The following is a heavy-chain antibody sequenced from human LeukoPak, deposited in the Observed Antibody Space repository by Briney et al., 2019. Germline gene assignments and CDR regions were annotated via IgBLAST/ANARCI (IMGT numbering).Heavy chain of an antibody. D-gene: IGHD4-23*01. Sequence: KTSETLSLTCAVSGGSISSGGYSWSWIRQPPGKGLEWIGCIYHSGSTYYNPSLKSRVTISVDRSKNQFSLKLSSVTAADTAVYYCAKRTVGYYYYGMDVWGQGTTVTVSS. CDR3: AKRTVGYYYYGMDV. J-gene: IGHJ6*02. CDR2: IYHSGST. V-gene: IGHV4-30-2*01. CDR1: GGSISSGGYS.